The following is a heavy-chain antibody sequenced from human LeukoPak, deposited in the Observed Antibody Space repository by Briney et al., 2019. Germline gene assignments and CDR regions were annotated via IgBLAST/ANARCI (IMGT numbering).Heavy chain of an antibody. CDR3: VRINTILDAFDI. D-gene: IGHD3-3*01. V-gene: IGHV3-48*03. CDR2: ISSGGTTI. J-gene: IGHJ3*02. Sequence: PGGSLRLSCAASGFTFSSSDMNWVRQSPGKGLEWLSYISSGGTTIYYADSVKGQFSISRDNAKNSLYLQMNSLRAEDTAVFYCVRINTILDAFDIWGQGTMVIVSS. CDR1: GFTFSSSD.